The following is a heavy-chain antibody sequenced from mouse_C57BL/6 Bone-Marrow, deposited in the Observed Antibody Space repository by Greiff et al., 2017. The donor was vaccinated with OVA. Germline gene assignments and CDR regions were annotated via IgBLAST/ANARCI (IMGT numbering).Heavy chain of an antibody. V-gene: IGHV1-81*01. Sequence: VKLVESGAELARPGASVKLSCKASGYTFTSYGISWVKQRTGQGLEWIGEIYPRSGNTYYNEKFKGKATLTADKSSSTAYMELRSLTSEDSAVYFCARAHYYGSSYAMDYWGQGTSVTVSS. CDR1: GYTFTSYG. CDR2: IYPRSGNT. CDR3: ARAHYYGSSYAMDY. J-gene: IGHJ4*01. D-gene: IGHD1-1*01.